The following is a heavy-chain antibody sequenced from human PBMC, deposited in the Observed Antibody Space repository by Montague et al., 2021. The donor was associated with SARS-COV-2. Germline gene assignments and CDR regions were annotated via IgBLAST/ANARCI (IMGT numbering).Heavy chain of an antibody. CDR2: IYYSGGI. D-gene: IGHD3-10*01. Sequence: SETLSLTCSVSGGSISDYYWNWIRQPPGKGLEWIGDIYYSGGIXSXASXXXRVTMSVDTSKNQFSLKLTSVTAADTAVYYCARAVSVRRAVNWFDPWGQGTLVTVSS. V-gene: IGHV4-59*01. CDR1: GGSISDYY. CDR3: ARAVSVRRAVNWFDP. J-gene: IGHJ5*02.